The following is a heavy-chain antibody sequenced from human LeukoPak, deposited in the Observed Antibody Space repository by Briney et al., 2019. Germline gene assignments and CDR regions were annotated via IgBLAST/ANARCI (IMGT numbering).Heavy chain of an antibody. Sequence: GGSLRLSCAASGFTFSSYAMSWVRQAPGKRLEWVSGISGSGDNTHNADFVKGRFTISRDNSKNTLYLQMNSLRAEDTAVYYCAKIAETSGIYGQGYDYWGQGTLVTVSS. CDR2: ISGSGDNT. D-gene: IGHD1-26*01. CDR1: GFTFSSYA. J-gene: IGHJ4*02. CDR3: AKIAETSGIYGQGYDY. V-gene: IGHV3-23*01.